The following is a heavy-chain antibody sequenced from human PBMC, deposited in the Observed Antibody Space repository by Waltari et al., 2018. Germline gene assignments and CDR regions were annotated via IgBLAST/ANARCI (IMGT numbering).Heavy chain of an antibody. CDR2: INAGNGNT. CDR1: GYNFTSYA. D-gene: IGHD6-19*01. Sequence: QVQLVQSGAEVKKPGASVKVSCKASGYNFTSYAMHWVRQAPGQRLEWMGWINAGNGNTKYSQKFQGRVTITRDTSASTAYMELSSLRSEDTAVYYCARDYGIAVAALDYWGQGTLVTVSS. J-gene: IGHJ4*02. CDR3: ARDYGIAVAALDY. V-gene: IGHV1-3*01.